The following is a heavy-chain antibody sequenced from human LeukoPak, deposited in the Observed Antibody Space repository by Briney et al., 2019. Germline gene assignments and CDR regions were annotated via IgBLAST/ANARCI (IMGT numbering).Heavy chain of an antibody. Sequence: GGSLRLSCAASGFTFSNARMSWVRQAPGKGLEWVSSISSCSSYIYYADSVKGRFTISRDNAKNSLYLQMNSLRAEDTAVYYCAREGAYSSSWGPHDYYGMDVWGQGTTVTVSS. V-gene: IGHV3-21*01. CDR3: AREGAYSSSWGPHDYYGMDV. J-gene: IGHJ6*02. CDR1: GFTFSNAR. CDR2: ISSCSSYI. D-gene: IGHD6-13*01.